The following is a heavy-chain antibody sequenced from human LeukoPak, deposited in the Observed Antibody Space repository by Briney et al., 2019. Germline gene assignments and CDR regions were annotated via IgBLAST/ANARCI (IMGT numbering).Heavy chain of an antibody. Sequence: GGSLRLSCAASGFTFDDYAMHWVRQAPGKGLEWVSGISWNSGSIGYADSVKGRFTISRDNAKNSLYLQMNSLRAEDTAVYYCARAAGGLLYDYWGQGTLVTVSS. CDR2: ISWNSGSI. CDR1: GFTFDDYA. V-gene: IGHV3-9*01. J-gene: IGHJ4*02. CDR3: ARAAGGLLYDY. D-gene: IGHD3-16*01.